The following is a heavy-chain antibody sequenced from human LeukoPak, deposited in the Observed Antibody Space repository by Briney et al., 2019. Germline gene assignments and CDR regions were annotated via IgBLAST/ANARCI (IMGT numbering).Heavy chain of an antibody. J-gene: IGHJ5*02. CDR1: GGSISSSSYY. CDR3: ARGLKATPEGYWFDP. D-gene: IGHD5-12*01. Sequence: SETLSLTCTVSGGSISSSSYYWGWIRQPPGKGLEWIGSIYYSGSPYYHPSLKSRVTISVDTSKKPFSLKLSSVTAADTAVYYCARGLKATPEGYWFDPWGQGTLVTVSS. CDR2: IYYSGSP. V-gene: IGHV4-39*01.